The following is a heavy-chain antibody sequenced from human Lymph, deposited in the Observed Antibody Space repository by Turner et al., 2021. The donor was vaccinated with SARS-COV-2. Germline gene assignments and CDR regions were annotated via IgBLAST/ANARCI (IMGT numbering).Heavy chain of an antibody. J-gene: IGHJ6*02. CDR3: ARDVERYNDFWSGYSGGYGLDV. Sequence: QVQLVQSGAEVKKPGASVKVSCKASGYTFTGHYMHWVRQAPGQGLEWMGWINPNSGGTNYAQKFQGRVTMTSDTSISTAYMELSRLRSDDTAVYYCARDVERYNDFWSGYSGGYGLDVWGQGTTVTVSS. CDR1: GYTFTGHY. V-gene: IGHV1-2*02. CDR2: INPNSGGT. D-gene: IGHD3-3*01.